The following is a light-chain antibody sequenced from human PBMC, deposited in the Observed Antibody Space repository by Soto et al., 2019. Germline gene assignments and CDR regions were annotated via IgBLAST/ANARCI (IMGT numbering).Light chain of an antibody. Sequence: DFQMTQSPSSLSASVGDRVTITCRASQTISSSLNWYQQKPGKAPDLLIYAASNLQSGVPSRFSGSGSGSDLTRTISSLQPEDFATYYGQQSYSSPQMYTFGQGTRLEIK. CDR2: AAS. CDR1: QTISSS. V-gene: IGKV1-39*01. CDR3: QQSYSSPQMYT. J-gene: IGKJ2*01.